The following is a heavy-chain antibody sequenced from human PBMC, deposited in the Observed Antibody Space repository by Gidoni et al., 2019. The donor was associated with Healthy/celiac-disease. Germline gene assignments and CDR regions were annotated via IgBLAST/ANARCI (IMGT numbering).Heavy chain of an antibody. CDR1: VLPFSRYS. V-gene: IGHV3-23*01. CDR2: IRGSGGST. Sequence: EVQLLECGGGLVQPGGPLRLSCAASVLPFSRYSLSWVRQASGTWMEWVSSIRGSGGSTYYADSVKGRFTISRDNSKNTLYLQMNSLRAEDTAVYYCAKDGYYDILTGYSNNWFDPWGQGTLVTVSS. CDR3: AKDGYYDILTGYSNNWFDP. D-gene: IGHD3-9*01. J-gene: IGHJ5*02.